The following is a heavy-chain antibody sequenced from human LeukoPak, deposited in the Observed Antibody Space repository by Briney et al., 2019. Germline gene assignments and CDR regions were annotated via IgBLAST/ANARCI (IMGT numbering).Heavy chain of an antibody. D-gene: IGHD3-16*02. V-gene: IGHV3-30*02. CDR2: ILSDGSKE. J-gene: IGHJ4*02. CDR1: GFTFSSYG. CDR3: AKQFGFYRYTFFDY. Sequence: GGSLRLSCAASGFTFSSYGMHWVRQAPGKGLEWVAVILSDGSKEFYTDSVKGRFTISRDNSKNTLYLQMNSLRAEDTALYYCAKQFGFYRYTFFDYWGQGTLVTVSS.